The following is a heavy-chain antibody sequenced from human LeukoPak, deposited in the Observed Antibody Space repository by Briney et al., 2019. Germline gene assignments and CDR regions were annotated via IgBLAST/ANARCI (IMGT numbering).Heavy chain of an antibody. V-gene: IGHV4-34*01. CDR2: ISHSGST. J-gene: IGHJ6*02. CDR3: ARGVVEGPYYYYYGMDV. CDR1: GGSFSGYY. Sequence: PSETLSLTCAVYGGSFSGYYWSWIRQPPGKGLEWIGEISHSGSTNYNPSLKSRVTISVDTSKNQFSLKLSSVTAADTAVYYCARGVVEGPYYYYYGMDVWGQGTTVTVSS.